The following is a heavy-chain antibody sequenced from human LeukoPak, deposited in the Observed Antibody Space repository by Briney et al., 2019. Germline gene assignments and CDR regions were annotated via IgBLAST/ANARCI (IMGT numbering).Heavy chain of an antibody. CDR3: ARRRYSYGYDAFDI. Sequence: ASVKVSCKASGYTFTGYYMHWVRQAPGQGLEWMGWINPNSGGTNYAQKFQGRVTMTRDTSISTAYMELSRLRSDDTAVYYCARRRYSYGYDAFDIWGQGTMVTVSS. V-gene: IGHV1-2*02. CDR2: INPNSGGT. D-gene: IGHD5-18*01. CDR1: GYTFTGYY. J-gene: IGHJ3*02.